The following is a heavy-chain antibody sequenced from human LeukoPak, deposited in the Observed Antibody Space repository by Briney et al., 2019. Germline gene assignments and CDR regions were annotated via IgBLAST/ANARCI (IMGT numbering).Heavy chain of an antibody. Sequence: GGSLRLSCAASGFTFSSYAMYWVRQAPGKGLDWVAAISYHGSNKYYADSVKGRFTISRDNSKNTLYPQMNSLRAEDTAVYYCARGVPPDYWGQGTLVTVSS. D-gene: IGHD5/OR15-5a*01. CDR2: ISYHGSNK. V-gene: IGHV3-30*04. CDR3: ARGVPPDY. J-gene: IGHJ4*02. CDR1: GFTFSSYA.